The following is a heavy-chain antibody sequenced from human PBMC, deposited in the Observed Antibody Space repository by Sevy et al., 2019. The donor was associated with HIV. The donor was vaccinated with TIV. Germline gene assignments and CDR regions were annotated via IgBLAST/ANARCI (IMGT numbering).Heavy chain of an antibody. V-gene: IGHV3-23*01. Sequence: GGSLRLSCAASGFTFNNYAMSWVRQAPGKGLEGKGLEWVSTISGGGGGPDYADSVRGRFTISRDNSKNTLYLQVNSLRVEDTAVYYCAKHYIHDIADGWYFDLWGRGTLVTVSS. D-gene: IGHD6-13*01. CDR3: AKHYIHDIADGWYFDL. J-gene: IGHJ2*01. CDR2: ISGGGGGP. CDR1: GFTFNNYA.